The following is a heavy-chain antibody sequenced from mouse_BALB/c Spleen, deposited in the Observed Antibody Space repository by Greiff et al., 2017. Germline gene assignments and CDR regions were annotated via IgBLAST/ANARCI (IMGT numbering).Heavy chain of an antibody. CDR1: GYSITSDYA. V-gene: IGHV3-2*02. CDR3: ARRGLAMDY. CDR2: ISYSGST. Sequence: VQLQQSGPGLVKPSQSLSLTCTVTGYSITSDYAWNWIRQFPGNQLEWMGYISYSGSTSYNPSLKSRISITRDTSKNQFFLQLNSVTTEDTATYYCARRGLAMDYWGQGTSVTVSS. J-gene: IGHJ4*01. D-gene: IGHD3-3*01.